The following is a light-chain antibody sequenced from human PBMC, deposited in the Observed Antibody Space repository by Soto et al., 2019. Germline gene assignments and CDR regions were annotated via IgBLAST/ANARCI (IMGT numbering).Light chain of an antibody. CDR3: QKYNSSPWT. Sequence: DIVMTQSPATLSVSPGERATISRRASQSVSSNLAWYQQKPGQAPRLLIYGASTRATGIPARFSGSGSGTEFTLTISSLQSEDVAIYYCQKYNSSPWTFGQGTKVEIK. CDR2: GAS. CDR1: QSVSSN. J-gene: IGKJ1*01. V-gene: IGKV3-15*01.